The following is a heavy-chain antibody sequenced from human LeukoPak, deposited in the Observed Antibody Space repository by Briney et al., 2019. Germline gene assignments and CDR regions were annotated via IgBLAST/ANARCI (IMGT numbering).Heavy chain of an antibody. J-gene: IGHJ4*02. CDR3: APSCGSDRPGAY. D-gene: IGHD2-21*02. CDR2: VSSSSSST. Sequence: KPGGSLRLSCVASGFTFSSYTMSWVRQAPGKGLEWVSAVSSSSSSTSYADSVKGRFTISRDNAKNSLFLQINSLRAEDTAVYYCAPSCGSDRPGAYWGQGALVTVSS. CDR1: GFTFSSYT. V-gene: IGHV3-21*04.